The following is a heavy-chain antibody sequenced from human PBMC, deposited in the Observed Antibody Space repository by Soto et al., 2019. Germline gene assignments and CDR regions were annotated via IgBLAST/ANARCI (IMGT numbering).Heavy chain of an antibody. Sequence: PGESLKISCKGSGYSFTSYWIGWVRQMPGKGLEWMGIIYPGDSDTRYSPSFQGQVTISADKSISTAYLQWSSLKASDTAMYYCARLPATDYGDYTGRLDYWGQGTLVTVSS. V-gene: IGHV5-51*01. CDR1: GYSFTSYW. D-gene: IGHD4-17*01. CDR3: ARLPATDYGDYTGRLDY. J-gene: IGHJ4*02. CDR2: IYPGDSDT.